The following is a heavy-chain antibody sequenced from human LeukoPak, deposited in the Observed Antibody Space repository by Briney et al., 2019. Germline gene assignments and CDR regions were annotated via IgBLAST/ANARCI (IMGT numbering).Heavy chain of an antibody. CDR2: ISGSGGST. CDR1: GFTFSSYG. Sequence: GGSLRLSCAASGFTFSSYGMYWVRQAPGKGLEWVSAISGSGGSTYYADSVKGRFTISRDNSKNTLYLQMNSLRAEDTAVYYCAKDTGAPITIFDYWGQGTLVTVSS. V-gene: IGHV3-23*01. D-gene: IGHD3-3*01. CDR3: AKDTGAPITIFDY. J-gene: IGHJ4*02.